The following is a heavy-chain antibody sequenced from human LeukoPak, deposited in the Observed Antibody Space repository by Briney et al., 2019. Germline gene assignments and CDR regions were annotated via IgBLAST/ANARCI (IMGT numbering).Heavy chain of an antibody. J-gene: IGHJ4*02. CDR3: ARRTSGAFDF. D-gene: IGHD5-12*01. CDR1: GFTFRNYA. CDR2: IPSSGDGT. V-gene: IGHV3-23*01. Sequence: GGSLRLSCAASGFTFRNYAMTWVRQAPGKGLEWVSSIPSSGDGTYCADSVKGRFTISRDNSKNMLYLQMNSLRAEDTAVYYCARRTSGAFDFWDQGTLVTVSS.